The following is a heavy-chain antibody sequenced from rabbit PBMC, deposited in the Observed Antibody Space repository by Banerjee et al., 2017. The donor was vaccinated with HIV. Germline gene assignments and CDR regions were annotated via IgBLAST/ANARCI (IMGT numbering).Heavy chain of an antibody. D-gene: IGHD4-1*01. CDR2: IDPVFGIT. J-gene: IGHJ4*01. V-gene: IGHV1S47*01. Sequence: QEQLVESGGGLVQPGGSLKLSCKASGFDFSSYGVSWVRQAPGKGLEWIGYIDPVFGITYYANWVNGRFTISSHNAQNTLFLQLNSLTAADTATYFCVRGSGWGFGYFKLWGPGTLVTVS. CDR1: GFDFSSYG. CDR3: VRGSGWGFGYFKL.